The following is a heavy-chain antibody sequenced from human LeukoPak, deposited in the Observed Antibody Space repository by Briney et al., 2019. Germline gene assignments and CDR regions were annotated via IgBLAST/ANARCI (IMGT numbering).Heavy chain of an antibody. CDR3: ATSWRGFDY. CDR1: GFTFSTYV. D-gene: IGHD3-10*01. CDR2: ISASGGST. V-gene: IGHV3-23*01. J-gene: IGHJ4*02. Sequence: GGSLRLSCAASGFTFSTYVMSWVRQAPGKGLEWVSAISASGGSTCYADSVKGRFTISRDNSKNTLYLQMNSLRAEDTAVYYCATSWRGFDYWGQGTLVTVSS.